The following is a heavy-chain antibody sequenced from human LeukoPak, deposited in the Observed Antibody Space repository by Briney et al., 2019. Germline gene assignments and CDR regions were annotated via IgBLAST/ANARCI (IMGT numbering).Heavy chain of an antibody. Sequence: PGGSLRLSCAASGFTFSSYAMSWVRQAPGKGLEWVSALSGGGGSMYYADSVKGRFTISRDNSKTTLYLQMNSLRAEDTAVYYCAKVSGYCSNGVCYTHDYWGQGTLVTVSS. CDR3: AKVSGYCSNGVCYTHDY. CDR2: LSGGGGSM. J-gene: IGHJ4*02. CDR1: GFTFSSYA. V-gene: IGHV3-23*01. D-gene: IGHD2-8*01.